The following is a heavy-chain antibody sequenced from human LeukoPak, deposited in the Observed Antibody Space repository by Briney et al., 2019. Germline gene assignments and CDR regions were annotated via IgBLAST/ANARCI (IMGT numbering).Heavy chain of an antibody. J-gene: IGHJ4*02. CDR2: ISSDGNDK. D-gene: IGHD5-12*01. V-gene: IGHV3-30*03. CDR3: TTKVIRGNSGDDYDD. CDR1: RVTFSSYG. Sequence: GGSLRLSCAASRVTFSSYGMHWVRQAPGKGLEWVALISSDGNDKLYGDSVKGRFTISRDDSKSTLYLQMNSLRAEDTAVYYCTTKVIRGNSGDDYDDWGQGTLVTVSS.